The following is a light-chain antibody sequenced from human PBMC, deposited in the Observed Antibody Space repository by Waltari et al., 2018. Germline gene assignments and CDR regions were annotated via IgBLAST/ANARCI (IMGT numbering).Light chain of an antibody. CDR2: AAS. CDR3: QQYKQWPLT. J-gene: IGKJ4*01. CDR1: QSVDTF. V-gene: IGKV3-15*01. Sequence: IVMTQSPALLSVSPGEGATLSFRASQSVDTFLAWYQQIRGRAPRLLIWAASTRATGIPARFSGSGSGTEFTLTISSLQSEDFAVYYCQQYKQWPLTFGGGTRVDIK.